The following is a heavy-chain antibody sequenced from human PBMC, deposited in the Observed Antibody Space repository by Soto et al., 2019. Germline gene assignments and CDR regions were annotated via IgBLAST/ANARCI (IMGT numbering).Heavy chain of an antibody. Sequence: PGGSLRLSCPASGFTFTDYTMNWVRQAPGKGLEWISFISTASSYIYYADSVKGRFTMSRDNAKNSVYLQMNSLRAEDTAVYYCARDQAPMTTNTDFDHWGQGTLVTVSS. CDR2: ISTASSYI. CDR1: GFTFTDYT. CDR3: ARDQAPMTTNTDFDH. D-gene: IGHD1-1*01. J-gene: IGHJ4*02. V-gene: IGHV3-21*01.